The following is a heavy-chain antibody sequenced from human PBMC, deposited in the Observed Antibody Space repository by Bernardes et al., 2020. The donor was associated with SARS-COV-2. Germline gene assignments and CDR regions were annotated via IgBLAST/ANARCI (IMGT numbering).Heavy chain of an antibody. J-gene: IGHJ4*02. V-gene: IGHV3-74*01. CDR2: INTDGTTT. D-gene: IGHD3-3*01. Sequence: GRSLRLSCGASGFTFSNYWMHWVRQAPGKGLLWVSRINTDGTTTSYADSVKGRFTISRDNAKNTLYLHMNSLSAEDTAVYYCARGGVDPFDYWGQGTLVTVSS. CDR1: GFTFSNYW. CDR3: ARGGVDPFDY.